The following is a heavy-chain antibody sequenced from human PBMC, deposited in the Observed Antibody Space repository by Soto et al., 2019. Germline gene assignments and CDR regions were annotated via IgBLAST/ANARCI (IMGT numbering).Heavy chain of an antibody. V-gene: IGHV1-46*01. Sequence: ASVKVSCKASGYTFTSYYMHWVRQAPGQGLEWMGIINPSGGSTSYAQKFQGRVTMTRDTSTSTAYMELRSLRSEDTAVYYCARDPIVATMTGWFDPWGQGTLVTVSS. D-gene: IGHD5-12*01. J-gene: IGHJ5*02. CDR2: INPSGGST. CDR3: ARDPIVATMTGWFDP. CDR1: GYTFTSYY.